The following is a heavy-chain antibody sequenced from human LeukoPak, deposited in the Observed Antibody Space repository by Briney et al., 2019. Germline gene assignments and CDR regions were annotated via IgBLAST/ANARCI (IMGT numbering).Heavy chain of an antibody. Sequence: ASVKVSCKASGGTFSSYAISWVRQATGQGLEWMGWMNPNSGNTGYAQKFQGRVTMTRDTSISTAYMELSRLRSDDTAVYYCARGIGYYDSSGYAFDIWGQGTMVTVSS. V-gene: IGHV1-8*02. J-gene: IGHJ3*02. CDR2: MNPNSGNT. D-gene: IGHD3-22*01. CDR1: GGTFSSYA. CDR3: ARGIGYYDSSGYAFDI.